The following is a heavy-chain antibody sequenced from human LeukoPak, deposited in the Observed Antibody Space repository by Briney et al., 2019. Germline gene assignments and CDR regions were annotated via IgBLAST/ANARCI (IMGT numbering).Heavy chain of an antibody. CDR3: ASTFNYGDYHFDY. J-gene: IGHJ4*02. CDR2: IYHSGST. D-gene: IGHD4-17*01. CDR1: GGSISSGGYS. V-gene: IGHV4-30-2*01. Sequence: SETLSLTCAVSGGSISSGGYSWSWIRQPPGKGLEWIGYIYHSGSTYYNPSLKSRVTISVDTSKNQFSLKLSSVTAADTAVYYCASTFNYGDYHFDYWGQGTLVTVSS.